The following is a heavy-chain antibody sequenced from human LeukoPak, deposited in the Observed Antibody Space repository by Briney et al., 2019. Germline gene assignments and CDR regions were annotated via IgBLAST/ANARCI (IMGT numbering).Heavy chain of an antibody. D-gene: IGHD6-13*01. CDR3: SFSSSWYGGVAFDI. Sequence: SETLSLTCTVSGGSISSYYWGWIRQPPGKGLEWIGSIYYSGSTYYNPSLKSRVTISVDTSKNQFSLKLSSVTAADTAVYYCSFSSSWYGGVAFDIWGQGTMVTVSS. V-gene: IGHV4-39*07. CDR2: IYYSGST. J-gene: IGHJ3*02. CDR1: GGSISSYY.